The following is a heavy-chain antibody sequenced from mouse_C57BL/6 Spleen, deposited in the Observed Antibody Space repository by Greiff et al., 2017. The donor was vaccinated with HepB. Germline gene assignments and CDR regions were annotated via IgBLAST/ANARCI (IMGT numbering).Heavy chain of an antibody. CDR2: IYPGDGDT. V-gene: IGHV1-82*01. CDR3: ARGPYYYGSSYYFDY. J-gene: IGHJ2*01. Sequence: VQLQQSGPELVKPGASVKISCKASGYAFSSSWMNWVKQRPGKGLEWIGRIYPGDGDTNYNGKFKGKATLTADKSSSTAYMQLSSLTSEDSAVYFWARGPYYYGSSYYFDYWGQGTTLTVSS. D-gene: IGHD1-1*01. CDR1: GYAFSSSW.